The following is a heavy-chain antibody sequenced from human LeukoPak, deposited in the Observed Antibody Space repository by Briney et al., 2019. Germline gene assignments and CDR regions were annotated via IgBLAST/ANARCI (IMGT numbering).Heavy chain of an antibody. CDR2: INQVASEK. D-gene: IGHD3-10*01. J-gene: IGHJ4*02. Sequence: PGGSLRLSCAASGFNISFYWMSWVRQAPGKGLEWVANINQVASEKNYVDSVKGRFTISRDNAKNSLYLQMNSVRAEDTAMYYCVRDGGYYGPDSWGQGALVSVSS. V-gene: IGHV3-7*04. CDR1: GFNISFYW. CDR3: VRDGGYYGPDS.